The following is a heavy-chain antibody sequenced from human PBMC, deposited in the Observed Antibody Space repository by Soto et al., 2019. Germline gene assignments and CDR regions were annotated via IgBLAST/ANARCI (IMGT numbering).Heavy chain of an antibody. Sequence: SGPTLVNPTETLTLTCTVSGFSLSNARMGVSWIRQPPGKALEWLAHIFSNDEKSYSTSLKSRLTISKDTSKSQVVLTMTNMDPLDTATYYCARFTEGRYFDYWGQGTLVTVSS. J-gene: IGHJ4*02. D-gene: IGHD4-4*01. CDR2: IFSNDEK. CDR1: GFSLSNARMG. CDR3: ARFTEGRYFDY. V-gene: IGHV2-26*01.